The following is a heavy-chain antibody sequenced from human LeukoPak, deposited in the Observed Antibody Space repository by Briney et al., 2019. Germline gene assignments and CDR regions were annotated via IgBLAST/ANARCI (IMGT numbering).Heavy chain of an antibody. CDR3: ARDGAGYCSSTSCQGAFDI. J-gene: IGHJ3*02. CDR2: IIPIFGTA. D-gene: IGHD2-2*01. V-gene: IGHV1-69*05. CDR1: GYTFTSYD. Sequence: ASVKVSCKASGYTFTSYDISWVRQAPGQGLEWMGGIIPIFGTANYAQKFQGRVTITTDESTSTAYMELSSLRSEDTAVYYCARDGAGYCSSTSCQGAFDIWGQGTMVTVSS.